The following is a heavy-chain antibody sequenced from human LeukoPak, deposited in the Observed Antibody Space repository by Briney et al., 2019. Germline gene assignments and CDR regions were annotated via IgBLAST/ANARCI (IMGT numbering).Heavy chain of an antibody. Sequence: GGSLRLSCAASGFTFSSYGMHWVRQAPGKGLEWVAFIRYDGSNKYYADSVKGRFTISRDNSKNTLYLQMNSLRGEDTAVYYCAKERVVVIKEAVFDYWGQGTLVTVSS. CDR2: IRYDGSNK. CDR3: AKERVVVIKEAVFDY. CDR1: GFTFSSYG. V-gene: IGHV3-30*02. D-gene: IGHD3-22*01. J-gene: IGHJ4*02.